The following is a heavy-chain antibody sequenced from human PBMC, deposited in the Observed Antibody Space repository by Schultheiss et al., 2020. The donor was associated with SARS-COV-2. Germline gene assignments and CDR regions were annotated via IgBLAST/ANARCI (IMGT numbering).Heavy chain of an antibody. CDR3: ARAIYDSWGYYYYHMDV. Sequence: SETLSLTCTVSGGSISSSSYYWGWIRQPPGKGLEWIGSIYYSGSTYYNPSLKSRVTISVDTSNNRFSLNLSSVTAADTAIYYCARAIYDSWGYYYYHMDVWGRGTTVTVSS. CDR1: GGSISSSSYY. J-gene: IGHJ6*03. V-gene: IGHV4-39*02. D-gene: IGHD3-3*01. CDR2: IYYSGST.